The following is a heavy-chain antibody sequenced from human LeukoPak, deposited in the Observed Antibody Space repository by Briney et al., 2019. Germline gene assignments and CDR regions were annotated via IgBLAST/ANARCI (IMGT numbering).Heavy chain of an antibody. Sequence: GGSLRLSCAASGFTFSSYGMHWVRQAPGKGLEWVAFIRYDGSNKYYADSVKGQFTISRDNSKNTLYLQMNSLRAEDTAVYYCAKLSWELLDFDYWGQGTLVTVSS. D-gene: IGHD1-26*01. CDR2: IRYDGSNK. CDR3: AKLSWELLDFDY. CDR1: GFTFSSYG. J-gene: IGHJ4*02. V-gene: IGHV3-30*02.